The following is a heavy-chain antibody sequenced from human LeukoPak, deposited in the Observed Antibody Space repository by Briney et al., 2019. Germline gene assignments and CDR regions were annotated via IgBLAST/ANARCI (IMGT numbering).Heavy chain of an antibody. CDR3: ARDGPTYYYYMDV. CDR1: GFTFGNSA. V-gene: IGHV3-30-3*01. J-gene: IGHJ6*03. CDR2: ISYDGSNK. Sequence: GGSLRLSCVASGFTFGNSAHNWVRQAPGKGLEWVAVISYDGSNKYYADSVKGRFTISRDNSKNTLYLQMNSLRVEDTAVYYCARDGPTYYYYMDVWGKGTTVAVSS.